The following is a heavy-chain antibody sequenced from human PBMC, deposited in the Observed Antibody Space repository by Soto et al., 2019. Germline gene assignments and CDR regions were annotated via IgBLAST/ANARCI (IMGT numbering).Heavy chain of an antibody. J-gene: IGHJ6*02. CDR2: IWFDGSKT. CDR1: GFSFSSYA. Sequence: QVQLVESGGGVVQPGKSLRLSCAASGFSFSSYAMHWVRQAPGKGLQWVALIWFDGSKTYYADSVKGRFTISRDSSKNTLDLQMNSLRADDTAVYYYARELLYGSGSHDYLYYGMDVWGQGTTVTVSS. D-gene: IGHD3-10*01. V-gene: IGHV3-33*01. CDR3: ARELLYGSGSHDYLYYGMDV.